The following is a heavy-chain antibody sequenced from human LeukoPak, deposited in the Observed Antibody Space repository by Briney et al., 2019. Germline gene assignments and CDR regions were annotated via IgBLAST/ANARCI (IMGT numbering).Heavy chain of an antibody. CDR1: GFTFSSYG. CDR3: AKGPPYYDFWSGYHNYYYYYYMDV. Sequence: GGSLRLSCAASGFTFSSYGMHWVRQAPGKGLEWVAFIRYDGSNKYYADSVKGRFTISRDNSKNTLYLQMNSLRAEDTAVYYCAKGPPYYDFWSGYHNYYYYYYMDVWGKGTTVTVSS. D-gene: IGHD3-3*01. V-gene: IGHV3-30*02. CDR2: IRYDGSNK. J-gene: IGHJ6*03.